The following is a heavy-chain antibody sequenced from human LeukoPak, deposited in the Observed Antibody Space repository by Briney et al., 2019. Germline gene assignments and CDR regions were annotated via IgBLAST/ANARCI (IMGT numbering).Heavy chain of an antibody. CDR2: MNTNTGAT. D-gene: IGHD6-19*01. CDR3: ARDRVGSGWPRPYYFEF. CDR1: GYTFNGYY. V-gene: IGHV1-2*02. J-gene: IGHJ4*02. Sequence: ASVKVSCKPSGYTFNGYYLHWLRQAPGQGLEWMGWMNTNTGATMYAQKFQDGVTLTRDTSISTGYLELTSLRSDDTALYYCARDRVGSGWPRPYYFEFWGQGTLVTVSS.